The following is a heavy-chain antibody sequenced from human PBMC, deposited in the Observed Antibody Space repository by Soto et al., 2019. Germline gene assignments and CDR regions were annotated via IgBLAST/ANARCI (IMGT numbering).Heavy chain of an antibody. CDR1: GYSISSSNW. CDR2: IYYSGTT. D-gene: IGHD1-26*01. CDR3: ARRESQGPIDY. V-gene: IGHV4-28*01. J-gene: IGHJ4*02. Sequence: QVQLQESGPGLVKPSDTLSLTCAVSGYSISSSNWWGWIRQPPGKGLEWIGYIYYSGTTYYNPSLKSRVTMAVDTAKNQFSLKLTSVTAVDTAVYYWARRESQGPIDYWGQGTLVTVSS.